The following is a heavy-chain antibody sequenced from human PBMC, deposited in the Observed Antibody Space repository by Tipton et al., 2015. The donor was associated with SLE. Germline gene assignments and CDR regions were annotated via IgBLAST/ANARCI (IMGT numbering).Heavy chain of an antibody. V-gene: IGHV4-39*07. CDR3: VSETTRTINWRFDF. CDR1: GDSIRSGNNN. CDR2: MHYTGRI. D-gene: IGHD1-1*01. Sequence: TLSLTCIVSGDSIRSGNNNWGWIRQPTGKGLERIASMHYTGRIYYNLSLKSRVTISIDSTNNQFSLRLGSVTATDTAVYFCVSETTRTINWRFDFWVPGTLVTVSS. J-gene: IGHJ4*02.